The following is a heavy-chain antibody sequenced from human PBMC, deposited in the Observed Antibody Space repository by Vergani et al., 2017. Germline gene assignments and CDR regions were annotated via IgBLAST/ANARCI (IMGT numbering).Heavy chain of an antibody. Sequence: QLVESGGGWVQPGGSLRLSCVVSGFDFSSYIMNWVRQAPGKGLEWVSFVSTGTKSQSYAESVKGRFTISRDSAKNSLYLQMDSLRAEDTAVYYCAREYSSTSGRAFDFWGRGTLITVSS. CDR1: GFDFSSYI. J-gene: IGHJ2*01. CDR2: VSTGTKSQ. CDR3: AREYSSTSGRAFDF. V-gene: IGHV3-48*01. D-gene: IGHD2-2*01.